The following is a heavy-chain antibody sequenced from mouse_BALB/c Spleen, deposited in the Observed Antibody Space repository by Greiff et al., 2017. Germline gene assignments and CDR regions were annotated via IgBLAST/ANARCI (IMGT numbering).Heavy chain of an antibody. Sequence: QVQLQQPGAELVMPGASVKMSCKASGYTFTDYWMHWVKQRPGQGLEWIGAIDTSDSYTSYNQKFKGKATLTVDESSSTAYMQLSSLTSEDSAVYYCARRGNYGYYAMDYWGQGTSVTVSS. CDR2: IDTSDSYT. D-gene: IGHD2-1*01. CDR1: GYTFTDYW. V-gene: IGHV1-69*01. J-gene: IGHJ4*01. CDR3: ARRGNYGYYAMDY.